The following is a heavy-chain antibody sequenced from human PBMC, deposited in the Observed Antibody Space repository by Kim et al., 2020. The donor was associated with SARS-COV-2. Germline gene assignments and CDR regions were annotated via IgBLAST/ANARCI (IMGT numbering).Heavy chain of an antibody. CDR1: GFTFSSYS. Sequence: GGSLRLSCAASGFTFSSYSMNWVRQAPGKGLEWVSYISSSSSTIYYADSVKGRFTISRDNAKNSLYLQMNSLRDEDTAVYYCARVEGYYGSGSYYSDYYYGMDVWGQGTTVTVSS. V-gene: IGHV3-48*02. CDR3: ARVEGYYGSGSYYSDYYYGMDV. D-gene: IGHD3-10*01. J-gene: IGHJ6*02. CDR2: ISSSSSTI.